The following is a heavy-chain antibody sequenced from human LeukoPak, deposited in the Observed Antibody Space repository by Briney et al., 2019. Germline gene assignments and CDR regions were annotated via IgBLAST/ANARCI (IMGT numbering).Heavy chain of an antibody. CDR3: ARLIPCYYGSALGYFDY. Sequence: SETLSLTCTVSGGSISSYYWSWIRQPPGKGLEWIGYIYYSGSTNYNPSLKSRVTISVDTSKNQFSLKLSSVTAADTAVYYCARLIPCYYGSALGYFDYWGQGTLVTVSS. CDR1: GGSISSYY. CDR2: IYYSGST. V-gene: IGHV4-59*01. D-gene: IGHD3-10*01. J-gene: IGHJ4*02.